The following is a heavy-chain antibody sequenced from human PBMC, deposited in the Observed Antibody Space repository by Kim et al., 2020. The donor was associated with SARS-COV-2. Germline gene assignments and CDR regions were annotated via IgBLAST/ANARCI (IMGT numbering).Heavy chain of an antibody. D-gene: IGHD2-21*02. CDR1: GYTFTSYG. Sequence: ASVKVSCKASGYTFTSYGISWVRQAPGQGLEWMGWISAYNGNTNYAQKLQGRVTMTTDTSTSTAYMELRSLRSDDTAVYYCARVPPGLAYSVVTTWFDPWGQGTLVTVSS. V-gene: IGHV1-18*01. CDR2: ISAYNGNT. J-gene: IGHJ5*02. CDR3: ARVPPGLAYSVVTTWFDP.